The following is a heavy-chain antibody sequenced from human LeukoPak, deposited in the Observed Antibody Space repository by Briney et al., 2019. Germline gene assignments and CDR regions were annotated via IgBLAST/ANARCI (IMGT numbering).Heavy chain of an antibody. Sequence: SETLSLTCTVSGGSISSYYWSWIRQPPGKGLEWIGYIYYSGSTNYNPSLKSRVTISVDTSKNQFSLKLSSVTAADTAVYYCACQTNDAFDIWGQGTMVTVSP. CDR1: GGSISSYY. J-gene: IGHJ3*02. V-gene: IGHV4-59*08. CDR3: ACQTNDAFDI. CDR2: IYYSGST.